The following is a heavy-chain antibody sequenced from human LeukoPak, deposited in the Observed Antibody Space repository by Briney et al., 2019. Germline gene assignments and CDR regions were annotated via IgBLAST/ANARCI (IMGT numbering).Heavy chain of an antibody. Sequence: GGSLRLSCAASGFTSGSYWMSWVRQAPGKGLEWVSVIYSGGSTYYADSVKGRFTISRDNSKNTLYLQMNSLRAEDTAVYYCARVGSSGSYYRYFDYWGQGTLVTVSS. CDR1: GFTSGSYW. J-gene: IGHJ4*02. CDR3: ARVGSSGSYYRYFDY. D-gene: IGHD1-26*01. V-gene: IGHV3-66*01. CDR2: IYSGGST.